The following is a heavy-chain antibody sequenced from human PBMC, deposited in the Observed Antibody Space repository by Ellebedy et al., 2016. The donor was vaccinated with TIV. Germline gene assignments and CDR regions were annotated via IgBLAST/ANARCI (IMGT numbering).Heavy chain of an antibody. J-gene: IGHJ3*02. D-gene: IGHD2-15*01. Sequence: SETLSLXXTVSGYSISSGYYWVWLRQPPGKGPEWIASIYRSGSTYYNPSLRSRVAMSVDMSNNQFSLKLSSVTAADAAVYYCARPLKVAAIYDGFDIWGQGTMVTVSS. V-gene: IGHV4-38-2*02. CDR1: GYSISSGYY. CDR2: IYRSGST. CDR3: ARPLKVAAIYDGFDI.